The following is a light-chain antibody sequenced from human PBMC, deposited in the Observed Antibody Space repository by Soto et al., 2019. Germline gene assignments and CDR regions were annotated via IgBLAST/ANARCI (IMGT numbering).Light chain of an antibody. CDR1: QSLLYTSNNKNY. Sequence: DIVMTQSPDSLAVSLGERATINCKSSQSLLYTSNNKNYLAWYQQRPGQPPKLLIYWASTRESGVPDRFSGSGSGTYFTLTSCGLQAEDVAVYYCQKYYSTPQTFGQGTKLEIK. J-gene: IGKJ2*01. CDR3: QKYYSTPQT. CDR2: WAS. V-gene: IGKV4-1*01.